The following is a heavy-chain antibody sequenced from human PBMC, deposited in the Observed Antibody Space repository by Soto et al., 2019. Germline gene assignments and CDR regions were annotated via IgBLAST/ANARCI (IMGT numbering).Heavy chain of an antibody. CDR2: MNPNSGNT. J-gene: IGHJ4*02. Sequence: ASVKVSFKASGYTFSSYGINWVRQATGQGLEWMGWMNPNSGNTGYAQKFQGRVTMTRNTSISTAYMELSSLRSEDTAVYYCARERTVAGNDYWGQGTLVTVSS. CDR1: GYTFSSYG. V-gene: IGHV1-8*02. D-gene: IGHD6-19*01. CDR3: ARERTVAGNDY.